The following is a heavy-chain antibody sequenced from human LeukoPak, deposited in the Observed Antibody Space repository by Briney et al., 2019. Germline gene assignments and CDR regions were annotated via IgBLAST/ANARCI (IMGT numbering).Heavy chain of an antibody. D-gene: IGHD1-26*01. Sequence: GGSLRLSCAASGFTFSNYWMHWVRQAPGKGLVWVSRINSDGINTSYVDSVKGRFTISRDNAKNSLYLQMNSLRAEDTAVYFCGSPRRGYWGQGTLVTVSS. CDR1: GFTFSNYW. J-gene: IGHJ4*02. CDR3: GSPRRGY. CDR2: INSDGINT. V-gene: IGHV3-74*01.